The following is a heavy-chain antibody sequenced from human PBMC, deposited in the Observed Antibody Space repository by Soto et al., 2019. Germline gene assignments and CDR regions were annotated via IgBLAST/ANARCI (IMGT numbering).Heavy chain of an antibody. CDR2: IYFSGST. V-gene: IGHV4-30-4*01. CDR3: ARDPMPDHYYYGMDI. CDR1: GGSVSSRDYY. J-gene: IGHJ6*02. D-gene: IGHD2-2*01. Sequence: SETLSLTCTVSGGSVSSRDYYWSWVRQSPGKGLEWIGYIYFSGSTYYNPSLKSRISMSVDTSKNQFSLRLRSVTAADTAVYYCARDPMPDHYYYGMDIWGQGTAVT.